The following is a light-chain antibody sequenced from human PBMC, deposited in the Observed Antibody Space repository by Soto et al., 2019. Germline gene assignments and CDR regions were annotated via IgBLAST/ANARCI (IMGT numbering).Light chain of an antibody. CDR3: QQYNNWPPYT. CDR1: QSVSSN. CDR2: GAS. J-gene: IGKJ2*01. V-gene: IGKV3-15*01. Sequence: EIVMTQSPATLSVSPRERATLSCRASQSVSSNLAWYPQKPGQAPRLLLYGASTRPTGIPPTFSGSGSWTDSTLTISSLQSEDFAVSYCQQYNNWPPYTFGQGNKLEIK.